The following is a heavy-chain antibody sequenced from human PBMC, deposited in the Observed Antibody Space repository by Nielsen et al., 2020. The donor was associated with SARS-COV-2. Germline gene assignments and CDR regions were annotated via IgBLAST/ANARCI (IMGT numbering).Heavy chain of an antibody. Sequence: ASVKVSCKASGYTFTGYYMHWVRQAPGQGLEWMGRINPNSGGTNYAQKFQGRVTMTRDTSISTAYMELSRLRSDDTAVYYCARWRAAMVDGMDVWGQGTTVTVSS. CDR3: ARWRAAMVDGMDV. D-gene: IGHD2-2*01. CDR1: GYTFTGYY. CDR2: INPNSGGT. V-gene: IGHV1-2*06. J-gene: IGHJ6*02.